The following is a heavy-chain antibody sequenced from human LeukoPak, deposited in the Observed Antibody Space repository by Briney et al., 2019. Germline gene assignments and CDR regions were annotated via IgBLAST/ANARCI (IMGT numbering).Heavy chain of an antibody. CDR3: ARLGARQMLEY. J-gene: IGHJ4*02. CDR2: IKQDGGQI. D-gene: IGHD4-17*01. V-gene: IGHV3-7*01. CDR1: EFTFSSYW. Sequence: GGSLRLSCAASEFTFSSYWMNWVRQAPGKGLEWVANIKQDGGQIYYLESVKGRFTVSRDNAKNSLYLQMNSLRAEDTAVYYCARLGARQMLEYWGQGTLVTVSS.